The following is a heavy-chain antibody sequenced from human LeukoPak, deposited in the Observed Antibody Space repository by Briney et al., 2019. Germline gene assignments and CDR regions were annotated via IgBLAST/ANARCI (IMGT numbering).Heavy chain of an antibody. J-gene: IGHJ4*02. CDR2: INHSGST. Sequence: PSETLSLTCAVYGGSFSGYYWSWIRQPPGKGLEWIGEINHSGSTNYNPSLKSRVTISVDTSKNQYSLKLSSVTAADTAVYYCAGSIAAAGLDYWGQETLVTVSS. CDR3: AGSIAAAGLDY. V-gene: IGHV4-34*01. D-gene: IGHD6-13*01. CDR1: GGSFSGYY.